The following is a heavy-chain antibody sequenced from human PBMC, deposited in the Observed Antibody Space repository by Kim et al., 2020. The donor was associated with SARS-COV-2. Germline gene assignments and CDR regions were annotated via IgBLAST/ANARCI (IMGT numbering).Heavy chain of an antibody. CDR3: ARDGGFGGVIEGYFDY. CDR1: GFTFSSYS. J-gene: IGHJ4*02. D-gene: IGHD3-16*02. Sequence: GGSLRLSCAASGFTFSSYSMNWVRQAPGKGLEWVSSISSSSSYIYYADSVKGRFTISRDNAKNSLYLQMNSLRAEDTAVYYCARDGGFGGVIEGYFDYWGQGTLVTVSS. CDR2: ISSSSSYI. V-gene: IGHV3-21*01.